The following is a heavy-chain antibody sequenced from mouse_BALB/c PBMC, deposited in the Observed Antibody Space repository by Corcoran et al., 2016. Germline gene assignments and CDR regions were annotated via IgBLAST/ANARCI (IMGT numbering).Heavy chain of an antibody. Sequence: EVQLQQSGAELVKPGAPVKLSCTASGFNIKDTYMHWVKQRPEQGLEWIGRIDPANGNTKYDPKFQGKATITADTSSNTAYLQLSSLTSEDTAVYYCARGGYGNYAMDYWGQGTSVTVSS. V-gene: IGHV14-3*02. CDR1: GFNIKDTY. CDR3: ARGGYGNYAMDY. D-gene: IGHD2-10*02. J-gene: IGHJ4*01. CDR2: IDPANGNT.